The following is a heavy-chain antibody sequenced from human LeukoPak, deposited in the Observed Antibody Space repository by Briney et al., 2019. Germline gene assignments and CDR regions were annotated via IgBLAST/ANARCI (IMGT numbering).Heavy chain of an antibody. V-gene: IGHV3-48*01. D-gene: IGHD3-22*01. J-gene: IGHJ4*02. CDR3: AKGSPYYYDSSGYVFGY. CDR1: GFTFSSYT. Sequence: PSGGSLRLSCAASGFTFSSYTMNWVRQPPGKGLEWVSNIGTSSTTIYYADSVKGRFTISRDNAKNSLYLQMNSLRAEDTAVYYCAKGSPYYYDSSGYVFGYWGQGTLVTVSS. CDR2: IGTSSTTI.